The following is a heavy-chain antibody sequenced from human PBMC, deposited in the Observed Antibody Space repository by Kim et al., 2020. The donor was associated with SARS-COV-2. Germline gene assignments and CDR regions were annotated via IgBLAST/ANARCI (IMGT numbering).Heavy chain of an antibody. CDR3: ARDSQLGGGVPGMFDY. CDR2: IWYDGSNK. D-gene: IGHD6-13*01. J-gene: IGHJ4*02. Sequence: GGSLRLSCAASGFTFSSYGMHWVRQAPGKGLEWVAVIWYDGSNKYYADSVKGRFTISRDNSKNTLYLQMNSLRAEDTAVYYCARDSQLGGGVPGMFDYWGQGTLVTVSS. V-gene: IGHV3-33*01. CDR1: GFTFSSYG.